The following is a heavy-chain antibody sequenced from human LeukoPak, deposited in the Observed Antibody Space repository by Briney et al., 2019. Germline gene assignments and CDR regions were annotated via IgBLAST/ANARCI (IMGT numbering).Heavy chain of an antibody. CDR2: IYHSGST. CDR1: GYSISSGYY. CDR3: ARAVTMVRGVIIRSVDY. D-gene: IGHD3-10*01. J-gene: IGHJ4*02. V-gene: IGHV4-38-2*02. Sequence: SETLSLTCTVSGYSISSGYYWGWIRQPPGKGLVWIGSIYHSGSTYYNPSLKSRVTISVDTSKNQFSLKLSSVTAADTAVYYCARAVTMVRGVIIRSVDYWGQGTLVTVSS.